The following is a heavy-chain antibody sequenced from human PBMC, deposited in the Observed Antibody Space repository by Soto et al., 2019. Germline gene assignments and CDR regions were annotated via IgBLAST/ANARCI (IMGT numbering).Heavy chain of an antibody. V-gene: IGHV3-30*18. D-gene: IGHD2-15*01. J-gene: IGHJ3*02. Sequence: GGSLRLSCAASGFSFSTYGMHWVRQAPGKGLEWVAVISYDGANNYYTESVKGRFTISRDNSKNTLFLQMNSLRAEDTAVYFCAKGDCSGGSCYFSAFDIWGQGTMVTVSS. CDR1: GFSFSTYG. CDR3: AKGDCSGGSCYFSAFDI. CDR2: ISYDGANN.